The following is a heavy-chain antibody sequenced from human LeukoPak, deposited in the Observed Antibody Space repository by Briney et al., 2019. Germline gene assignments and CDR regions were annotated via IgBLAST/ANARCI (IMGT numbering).Heavy chain of an antibody. CDR1: GYTFTGYY. CDR2: INPNSGGT. V-gene: IGHV1-2*04. CDR3: ARDLAGTIDY. D-gene: IGHD1-1*01. Sequence: ASVKLSCTASGYTFTGYYMHWVRQAPGQGLEWMGWINPNSGGTNYAQKFQGWVTMTRDTSISTAYMELSRLRSDDTAVYYCARDLAGTIDYWGQGTLVTVSS. J-gene: IGHJ4*02.